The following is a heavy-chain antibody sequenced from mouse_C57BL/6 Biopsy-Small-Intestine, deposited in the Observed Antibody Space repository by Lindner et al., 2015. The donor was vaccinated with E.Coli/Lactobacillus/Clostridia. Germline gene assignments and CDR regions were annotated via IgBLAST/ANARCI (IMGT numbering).Heavy chain of an antibody. CDR1: GYTFTSYD. CDR2: IYPRDGST. J-gene: IGHJ3*01. Sequence: VQLQESGAELMKPGASVKLSCKASGYTFTSYDINWVKQRPGQGLEWIGWIYPRDGSTIYNEKFKGKATLTVDTSSSTAYMELHSLTSEDSAVYFCARYDYDGAYWGQGTLVTVSA. D-gene: IGHD2-4*01. CDR3: ARYDYDGAY. V-gene: IGHV1-85*01.